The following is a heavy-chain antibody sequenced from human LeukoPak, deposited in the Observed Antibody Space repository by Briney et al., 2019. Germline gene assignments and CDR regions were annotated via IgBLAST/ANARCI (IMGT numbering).Heavy chain of an antibody. D-gene: IGHD3-10*01. CDR1: GFTFSSYS. Sequence: GGSLRLSCAASGFTFSSYSMNWVRQAPGKGLEWVSSISSSSSYIYYADSVKGRFTISRDNAKNSLYQQMNSLRAEDTAVYYCARDSRFGHYFDYWGQGTLVTVSS. J-gene: IGHJ4*02. CDR3: ARDSRFGHYFDY. CDR2: ISSSSSYI. V-gene: IGHV3-21*01.